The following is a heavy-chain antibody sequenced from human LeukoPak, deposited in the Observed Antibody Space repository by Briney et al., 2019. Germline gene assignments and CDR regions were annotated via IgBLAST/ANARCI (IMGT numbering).Heavy chain of an antibody. CDR3: ARDSSGRNYYYMDV. D-gene: IGHD6-19*01. V-gene: IGHV4-61*10. J-gene: IGHJ6*03. Sequence: SETLSLTCSVSGGSISSGSYYWSWIRQPAGKGLEWIGRIFLSGSTNYNPSLKRRVTMSVDTSKNQFSLKLSSVTAADTAVYYCARDSSGRNYYYMDVWGKGTTVTVSS. CDR2: IFLSGST. CDR1: GGSISSGSYY.